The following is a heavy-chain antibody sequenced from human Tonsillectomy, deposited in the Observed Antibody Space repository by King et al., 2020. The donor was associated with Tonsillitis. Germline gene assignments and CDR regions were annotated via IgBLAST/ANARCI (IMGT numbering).Heavy chain of an antibody. CDR2: IYYSGNT. J-gene: IGHJ4*02. V-gene: IGHV4-39*01. CDR3: ARQREVRGPPFDS. Sequence: QLQESGPGLVKASETLSVTCNVSGGSTSSSSYYWGWIRQPPGEGLEWIGSIYYSGNTYYNPSLKSRVTISVDTSKNQFSLKVNSATAADTAVYYCARQREVRGPPFDSRGQGTLGTGSP. D-gene: IGHD3-16*01. CDR1: GGSTSSSSYY.